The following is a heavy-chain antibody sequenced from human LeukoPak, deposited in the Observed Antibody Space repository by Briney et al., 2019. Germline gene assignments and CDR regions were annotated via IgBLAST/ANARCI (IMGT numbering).Heavy chain of an antibody. D-gene: IGHD3-10*01. V-gene: IGHV4-4*07. CDR3: ANNLYASGNYFTY. Sequence: SETLSLTCTVSGVSISSYYWSWIRQPAGKGLEWIGRIHTSGSTNYNPSLKSRVTISVDTSKNQFSLKLSSVTAADTAVYYCANNLYASGNYFTYWGQGTLVTVSS. CDR1: GVSISSYY. CDR2: IHTSGST. J-gene: IGHJ4*02.